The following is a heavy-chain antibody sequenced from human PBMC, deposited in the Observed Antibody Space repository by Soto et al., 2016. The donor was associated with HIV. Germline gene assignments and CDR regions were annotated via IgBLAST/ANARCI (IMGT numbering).Heavy chain of an antibody. J-gene: IGHJ4*02. D-gene: IGHD4-17*01. CDR3: ARDILRLWSTVTTGFDY. CDR2: ISSDGTTT. Sequence: EVQLVESGGVVVQAGGSLRLSCVASGFIFDDYTMHWVRQPPGKGLEWVSLISSDGTTTYYADSVKGRFTISRDNSKTSLYLQMNGLRPEDSALYYCARDILRLWSTVTTGFDYWGQGTLVAVSS. V-gene: IGHV3-43*01. CDR1: GFIFDDYT.